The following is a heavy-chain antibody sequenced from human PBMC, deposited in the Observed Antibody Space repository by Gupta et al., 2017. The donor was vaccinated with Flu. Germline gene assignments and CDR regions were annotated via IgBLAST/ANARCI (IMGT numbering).Heavy chain of an antibody. CDR2: IWYDGSQK. D-gene: IGHD3-22*01. CDR1: RSYG. CDR3: TRVAGRDSKFFLCV. J-gene: IGHJ6*02. V-gene: IGHV3-33*01. Sequence: RSYGMHWVRKAPGKGLVGVAVIWYDGSQKYYGDSGKGRFTISRDNAKNTLYRQMKGLREEETGVYFCTRVAGRDSKFFLCVGGQGTTVTVYS.